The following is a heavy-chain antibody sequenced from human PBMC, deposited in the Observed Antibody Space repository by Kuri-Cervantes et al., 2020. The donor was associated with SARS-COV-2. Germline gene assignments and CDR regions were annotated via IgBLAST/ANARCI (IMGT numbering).Heavy chain of an antibody. V-gene: IGHV4-30-2*01. CDR1: GGSISSGGYS. CDR3: ARESTYTFDI. Sequence: SETLSLTCEVSGGSISSGGYSGAWIRQPPGKGLEWIGYIYQSGGTYYNPSLKSRVIISVDRSKNQFSLKLESVTAADTAVYYCARESTYTFDIWGQGTLVTVSS. J-gene: IGHJ3*02. D-gene: IGHD2-2*02. CDR2: IYQSGGT.